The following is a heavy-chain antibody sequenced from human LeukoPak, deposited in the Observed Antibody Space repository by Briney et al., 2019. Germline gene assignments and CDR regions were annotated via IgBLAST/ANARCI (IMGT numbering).Heavy chain of an antibody. Sequence: GGSLRLSCAASGFTFSNSAMSWVRQAPGKGLEWVSTLSGSGITTYYADSVKGRFTISRDNSKNTLYLQMNTLRAEDSALYYCAKGIYSSGLSYFDYWGHGTLVTVSS. CDR2: LSGSGITT. CDR1: GFTFSNSA. D-gene: IGHD6-19*01. CDR3: AKGIYSSGLSYFDY. J-gene: IGHJ4*01. V-gene: IGHV3-23*01.